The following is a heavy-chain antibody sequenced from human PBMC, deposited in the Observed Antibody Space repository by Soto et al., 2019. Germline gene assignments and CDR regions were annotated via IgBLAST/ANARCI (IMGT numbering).Heavy chain of an antibody. V-gene: IGHV3-30*18. CDR1: GFTFSSYG. CDR2: ISYDGSNK. Sequence: GGSLRLSCAASGFTFSSYGMHWVRQAPGKGLEWVAVISYDGSNKYYADSVKGRFTISRDNSKNTLYLQMNSLRAEDTAVYYCAKDHGITMVRGVISYFDYWGQGTLVTVSS. J-gene: IGHJ4*02. CDR3: AKDHGITMVRGVISYFDY. D-gene: IGHD3-10*01.